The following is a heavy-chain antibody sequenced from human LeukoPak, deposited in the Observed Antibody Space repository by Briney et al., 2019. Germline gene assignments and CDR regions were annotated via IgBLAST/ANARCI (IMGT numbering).Heavy chain of an antibody. J-gene: IGHJ4*02. CDR3: ANSYSSSSAFYFDY. CDR2: ISDSGSNT. D-gene: IGHD6-6*01. V-gene: IGHV3-23*01. CDR1: GFSFNTYS. Sequence: PGGSLRLSCAASGFSFNTYSMNWVRQTPGKGLEWVSSISDSGSNTYYADSATGRFTISRDNSKNTVYLQLNSLRAEDTAIYYCANSYSSSSAFYFDYWGQGTLVTVSS.